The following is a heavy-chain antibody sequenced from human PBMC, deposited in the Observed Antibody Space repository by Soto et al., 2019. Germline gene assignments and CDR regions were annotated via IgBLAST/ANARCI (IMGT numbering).Heavy chain of an antibody. CDR1: GGTFSSYA. Sequence: QVQLVQSGAEVKKPGSSVKVSCKASGGTFSSYAISWVRQAAGQGLEWMGEIIPIFGTANYAQKFQGRVTITADESTSTAYMELSSLRSEDKAVYYCARDRGPSSGYYPYWFDPWGQGTLVTVSS. CDR2: IIPIFGTA. CDR3: ARDRGPSSGYYPYWFDP. V-gene: IGHV1-69*12. D-gene: IGHD3-22*01. J-gene: IGHJ5*02.